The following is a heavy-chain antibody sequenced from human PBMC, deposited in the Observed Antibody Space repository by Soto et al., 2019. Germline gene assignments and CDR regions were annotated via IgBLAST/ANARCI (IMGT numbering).Heavy chain of an antibody. V-gene: IGHV1-69*01. Sequence: QVQLVQSEAEVKKPGSSVKVSCKASGGTFSSYAISWVRQAPGQGLEWMGGIIPIFGTANYEQKFQGRVTITADESTSTAYMELSSLRSEDTAVYYCARVNGNYYDSSGYYLRSWFDPWGQGTLVTVSS. CDR3: ARVNGNYYDSSGYYLRSWFDP. J-gene: IGHJ5*02. CDR1: GGTFSSYA. D-gene: IGHD3-22*01. CDR2: IIPIFGTA.